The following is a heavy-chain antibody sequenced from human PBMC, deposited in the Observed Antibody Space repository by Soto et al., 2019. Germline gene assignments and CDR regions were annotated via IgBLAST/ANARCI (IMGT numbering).Heavy chain of an antibody. CDR3: ARDPGVTMSYYYYGMDV. Sequence: LSLTCTVSGGSISSYYWSWIRQPAGEGLEWIGRIYTSGSTNYNPSLKSRVTMSVDTSKNQFSLKLSSVTAADTAVYYCARDPGVTMSYYYYGMDVWGQGTTVTVSS. J-gene: IGHJ6*02. CDR2: IYTSGST. D-gene: IGHD4-17*01. V-gene: IGHV4-4*07. CDR1: GGSISSYY.